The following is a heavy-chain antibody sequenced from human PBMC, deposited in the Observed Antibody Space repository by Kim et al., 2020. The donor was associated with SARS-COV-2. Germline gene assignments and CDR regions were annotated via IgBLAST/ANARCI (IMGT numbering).Heavy chain of an antibody. J-gene: IGHJ4*02. CDR3: AKGGAPSY. V-gene: IGHV3-23*01. CDR2: GGGT. Sequence: GGGTFYADSVKGRFTISRDNSKNTLYLQMNSLRAEDTALYYCAKGGAPSYWGQGTLVTVSS.